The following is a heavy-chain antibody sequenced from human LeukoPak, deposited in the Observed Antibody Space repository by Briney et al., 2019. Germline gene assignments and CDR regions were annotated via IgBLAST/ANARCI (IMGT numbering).Heavy chain of an antibody. V-gene: IGHV3-30*02. CDR1: GFTFSSYA. CDR2: IRYDGSDK. D-gene: IGHD6-13*01. CDR3: AKERDSSSWSDY. Sequence: PGGSLRLSCAASGFTFSSYAMHWVRQAPGKGLEWVAFIRYDGSDKYYADSVKGRFTISRDNSENTLYLQMNSLRADDTAVYYCAKERDSSSWSDYWGQGTLVTVSS. J-gene: IGHJ4*02.